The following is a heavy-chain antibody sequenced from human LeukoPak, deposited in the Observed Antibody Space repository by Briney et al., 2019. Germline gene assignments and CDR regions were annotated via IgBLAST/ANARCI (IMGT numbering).Heavy chain of an antibody. Sequence: GGSLRLSCAASGFTFSSYAMSWVRQAPGKGLEWVSVISGSGGSTYYADSVKGRFTISRDNFKNTLYLQMNSLRAEDTAVYYCARDLFTSTWFSPFDYWGQGTLVTVSS. J-gene: IGHJ4*02. V-gene: IGHV3-23*01. CDR2: ISGSGGST. D-gene: IGHD6-13*01. CDR1: GFTFSSYA. CDR3: ARDLFTSTWFSPFDY.